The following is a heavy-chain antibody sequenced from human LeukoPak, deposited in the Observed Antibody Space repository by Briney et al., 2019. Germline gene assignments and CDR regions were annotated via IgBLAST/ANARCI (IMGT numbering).Heavy chain of an antibody. D-gene: IGHD6-6*01. CDR1: GFTFSSYE. Sequence: TGGSLRLSCAASGFTFSSYEMNWVRQAPGKGLEWVSYISSSGSTIYYADSVKGRFTISRDNAKNSLYLQMNSLRAEDTAVYYCARTSVYYYYMDVWGKGTTVTISS. V-gene: IGHV3-48*03. CDR3: ARTSVYYYYMDV. CDR2: ISSSGSTI. J-gene: IGHJ6*03.